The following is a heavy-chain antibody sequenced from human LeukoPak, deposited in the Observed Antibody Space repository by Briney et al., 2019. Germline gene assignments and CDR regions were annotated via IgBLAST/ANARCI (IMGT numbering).Heavy chain of an antibody. Sequence: GGSLRLSCAASGFTFSTYWMSWVRQAPGKGLEWVANIKQDGSDKFYVDSVKSRFTISRDNAKNSMYLQMNSLRAEDTAVYYCARVLPVASRDYWGQGTLVTVSS. CDR1: GFTFSTYW. CDR2: IKQDGSDK. D-gene: IGHD2-2*01. V-gene: IGHV3-7*01. CDR3: ARVLPVASRDY. J-gene: IGHJ4*02.